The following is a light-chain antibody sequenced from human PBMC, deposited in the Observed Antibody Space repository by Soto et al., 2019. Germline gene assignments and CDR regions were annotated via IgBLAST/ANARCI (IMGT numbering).Light chain of an antibody. V-gene: IGKV1-5*03. CDR3: QQSNSYSPT. CDR2: KAS. J-gene: IGKJ1*01. Sequence: DIQMTQSPSSLSASLGDRVAITCRASQNIRNYLNWYQKKPGEDPKLLIHKASSLQSGVPSRFSGIGSGTDFNLTIRRLHTDDCATYEGQQSNSYSPTFGQGTKVDIK. CDR1: QNIRNY.